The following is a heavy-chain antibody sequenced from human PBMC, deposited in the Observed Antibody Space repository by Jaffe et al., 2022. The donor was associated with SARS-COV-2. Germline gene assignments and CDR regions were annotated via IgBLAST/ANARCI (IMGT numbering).Heavy chain of an antibody. CDR2: IYYSGST. Sequence: QVQLQESGPGLVKPSETLSLTCTVSGGSISSYYWSWIRQPPGKGLEWIGYIYYSGSTNYNPSLKSRVTISVDTSKNQFSLKLSSVTAADTAVYYCARAISGNWNSELLFDPWGQGTLVTVSS. D-gene: IGHD1-7*01. CDR3: ARAISGNWNSELLFDP. J-gene: IGHJ5*02. CDR1: GGSISSYY. V-gene: IGHV4-59*01.